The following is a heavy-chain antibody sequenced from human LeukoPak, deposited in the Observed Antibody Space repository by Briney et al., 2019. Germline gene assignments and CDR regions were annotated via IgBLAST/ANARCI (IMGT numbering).Heavy chain of an antibody. Sequence: ASVKVSCKASGYSFTSYGISWVRQAPGQGLEWMGWISAYNGATNHAHKFQGRVTMTTDTPTTTAYMELRSLRSDDTAVYYCARELEPMAPFDYWGQGTLVTVSS. J-gene: IGHJ4*02. CDR3: ARELEPMAPFDY. D-gene: IGHD1-1*01. V-gene: IGHV1-18*01. CDR2: ISAYNGAT. CDR1: GYSFTSYG.